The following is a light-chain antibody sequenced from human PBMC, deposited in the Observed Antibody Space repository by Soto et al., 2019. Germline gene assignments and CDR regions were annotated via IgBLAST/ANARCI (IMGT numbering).Light chain of an antibody. CDR1: SSDVGGYNF. J-gene: IGLJ2*01. Sequence: QSALTQPPSASGSPGQSVTISCTGTSSDVGGYNFVSWYQQHPGKAPKLIIYEVTKRPSGVPDRFSGSKSGNTASLTVSGLQAEDEADYYCQTSDSGLLGLVFGTGTKLTVL. V-gene: IGLV2-8*01. CDR3: QTSDSGLLGLV. CDR2: EVT.